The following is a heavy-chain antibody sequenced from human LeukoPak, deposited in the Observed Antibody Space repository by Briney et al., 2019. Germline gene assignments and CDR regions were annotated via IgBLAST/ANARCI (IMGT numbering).Heavy chain of an antibody. D-gene: IGHD1-26*01. J-gene: IGHJ6*03. CDR1: GGSISSSSYY. CDR3: AIPPGPLVGAILGTTYYMDV. Sequence: PSETLSLTCTVSGGSISSSSYYWGWIRQPPGKGLEWIGSIYYSGSTYYNPSLKSRVTISVDTSKNQFSLKLSSVTAADTAVYYCAIPPGPLVGAILGTTYYMDVWGKGTTVTVSS. CDR2: IYYSGST. V-gene: IGHV4-39*01.